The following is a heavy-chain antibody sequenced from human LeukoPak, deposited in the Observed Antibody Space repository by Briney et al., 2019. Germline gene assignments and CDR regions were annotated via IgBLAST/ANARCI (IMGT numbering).Heavy chain of an antibody. Sequence: GGSLRLSCAASGFTFSDYYMSWIRQAPGKGLEWVSYISSSGSTIYYADSVKGRFTISRDDAKNSLYLQMNSLRAEDTAVYYCARWQQLFRAFDIWGQGTMVTVSS. V-gene: IGHV3-11*04. CDR3: ARWQQLFRAFDI. D-gene: IGHD6-13*01. J-gene: IGHJ3*02. CDR1: GFTFSDYY. CDR2: ISSSGSTI.